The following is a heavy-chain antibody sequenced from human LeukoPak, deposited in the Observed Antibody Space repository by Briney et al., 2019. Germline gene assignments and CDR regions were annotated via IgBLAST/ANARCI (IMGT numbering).Heavy chain of an antibody. D-gene: IGHD5-12*01. J-gene: IGHJ4*02. CDR2: INTDGSMT. CDR1: GFTFSNYW. V-gene: IGHV3-74*01. CDR3: ARDRPRGYSGYDPSFNFDY. Sequence: PGGSLRLSCAASGFTFSNYWMHWVRQAPGKGLVWVSRINTDGSMTNYADSVKGRFTFSRDNAKNSLYLQMNSLRAEDTAVYYCARDRPRGYSGYDPSFNFDYWGQGTLVTVSS.